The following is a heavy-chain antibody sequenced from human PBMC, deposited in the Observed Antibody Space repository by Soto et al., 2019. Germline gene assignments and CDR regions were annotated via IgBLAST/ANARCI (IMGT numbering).Heavy chain of an antibody. CDR2: IIPIFGTA. V-gene: IGHV1-69*13. D-gene: IGHD2-15*01. CDR1: GGTFSSYA. Sequence: EASVKVSCKASGGTFSSYAISWVRQAPGQGLEWMGGIIPIFGTANYAQKFQGRVTITADESTSTAYMELSSLRSEDTAVYYCARYSYCSGGSCYSADAFDIWGQGTMVTVSS. CDR3: ARYSYCSGGSCYSADAFDI. J-gene: IGHJ3*02.